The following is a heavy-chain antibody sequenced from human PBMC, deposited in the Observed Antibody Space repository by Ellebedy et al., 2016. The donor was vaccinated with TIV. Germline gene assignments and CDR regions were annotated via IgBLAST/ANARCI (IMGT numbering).Heavy chain of an antibody. D-gene: IGHD2-15*01. J-gene: IGHJ6*02. CDR3: ARLASYMADMDV. V-gene: IGHV1-8*01. CDR2: MNPNRGNT. CDR1: GYTFTSYD. Sequence: AASVKVSCKASGYTFTSYDINWVRQATGQGLEWMGWMNPNRGNTGYAQKFQGRVTITADQSTSTAYMALSSLRSEDTAVYYCARLASYMADMDVWGQGTTVTVSS.